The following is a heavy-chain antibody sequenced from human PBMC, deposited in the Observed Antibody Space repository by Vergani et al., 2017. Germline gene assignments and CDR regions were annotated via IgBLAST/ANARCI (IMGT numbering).Heavy chain of an antibody. Sequence: EVQLVESGGGLVQPGGSLRLSCAASGFTFSSYAMHWVRQAPGKGLEYVSAISSNGGSTYYANSVKGRFTISRDNSKNTLYLQMGSLRAEDMAVYYCAREGAVAGRTFDYWGQGTLVTVSS. D-gene: IGHD6-19*01. J-gene: IGHJ4*02. V-gene: IGHV3-64*01. CDR3: AREGAVAGRTFDY. CDR1: GFTFSSYA. CDR2: ISSNGGST.